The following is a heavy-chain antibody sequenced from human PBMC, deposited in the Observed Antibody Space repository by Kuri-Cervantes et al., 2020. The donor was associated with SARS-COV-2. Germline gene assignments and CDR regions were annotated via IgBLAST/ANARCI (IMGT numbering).Heavy chain of an antibody. V-gene: IGHV3-30-3*01. J-gene: IGHJ4*02. CDR3: ANTLVHWCFDY. CDR1: GFTFSSYA. CDR2: ISYDGSNK. D-gene: IGHD2-8*02. Sequence: GESLKISCAASGFTFSSYAMHWVRQAPGKGLEWVAVISYDGSNKYYADSVKGRFTISRDNSKNTLYLQMNSLRAEDTAAYYCANTLVHWCFDYWGQGTLVTVSS.